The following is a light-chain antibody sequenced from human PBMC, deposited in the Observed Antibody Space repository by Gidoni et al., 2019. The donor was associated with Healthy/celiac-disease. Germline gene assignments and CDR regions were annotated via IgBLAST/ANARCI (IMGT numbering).Light chain of an antibody. CDR3: QVWDSSSDHRNVV. CDR1: NIGSKS. J-gene: IGLJ2*01. Sequence: SYVLTKPPSVSVAPGKTARITCGGNNIGSKSVNWYQQKPGQAPVVVIYYDSDRPSGIPERFSGSNSGNTATLTISRVEAGDEADYYCQVWDSSSDHRNVVFGGGTKLTVL. CDR2: YDS. V-gene: IGLV3-21*04.